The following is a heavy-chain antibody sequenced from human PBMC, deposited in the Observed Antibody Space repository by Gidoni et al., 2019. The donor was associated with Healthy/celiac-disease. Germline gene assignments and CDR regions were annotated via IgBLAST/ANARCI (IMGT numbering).Heavy chain of an antibody. V-gene: IGHV4-39*01. CDR2: IYCSGST. D-gene: IGHD5-12*01. J-gene: IGHJ4*02. CDR1: VGTTSSSSYY. CDR3: ARGWLHNY. Sequence: QLQLQESGPGPVKPSEPLSLPCTVSVGTTSSSSYYWGWIRQPQGKGLECIGSIYCSGSTSYNPSLKIGVTISVDTSKNRFALKLSSVTAADTAVYYCARGWLHNYWGQGTLVTVSS.